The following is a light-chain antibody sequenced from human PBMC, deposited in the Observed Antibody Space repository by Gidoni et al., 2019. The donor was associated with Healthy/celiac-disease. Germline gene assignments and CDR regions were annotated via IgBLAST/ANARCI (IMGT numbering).Light chain of an antibody. CDR3: QSYDSSLSGPGV. J-gene: IGLJ3*02. CDR2: GTS. CDR1: SSNIGAGYD. Sequence: QSVLTQPPSVSGAPGQRDTISCTGSSSNIGAGYDVHWYQQLPGTAPKLLIYGTSNRPSGVPDRFSGSKSGTSASLAITGLQAEDEADYYCQSYDSSLSGPGVFGGGTKLTVL. V-gene: IGLV1-40*01.